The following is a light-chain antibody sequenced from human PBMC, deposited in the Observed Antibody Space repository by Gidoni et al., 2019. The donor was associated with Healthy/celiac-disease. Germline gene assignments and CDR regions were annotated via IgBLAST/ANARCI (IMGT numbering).Light chain of an antibody. V-gene: IGLV3-21*02. CDR1: NIGSKS. Sequence: SYVLTQPPSVSVATGQTARITCGGNNIGSKSEPWYQQKPGQAPVLVVYDDSDRPSGIPERFSGSNSGNTATLTISRVEAGDEADYYCQVWDSSSDHPVFGGGTKLTVL. J-gene: IGLJ3*02. CDR2: DDS. CDR3: QVWDSSSDHPV.